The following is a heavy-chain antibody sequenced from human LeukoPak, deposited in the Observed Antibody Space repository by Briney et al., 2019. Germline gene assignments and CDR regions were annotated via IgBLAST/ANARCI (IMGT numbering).Heavy chain of an antibody. CDR1: GFTFGDYA. V-gene: IGHV3-49*03. J-gene: IGHJ5*02. CDR3: TTTNVVAATAGWFDP. D-gene: IGHD2-15*01. CDR2: IRSKAHGGTT. Sequence: QPGGSLRLSCTASGFTFGDYAMSWFRQAPGKGLEWVGFIRSKAHGGTTEYAASVKGRFTISRDDSKSIAYLQMNSLKTEDTAVYYCTTTNVVAATAGWFDPWGQGTLVTVSS.